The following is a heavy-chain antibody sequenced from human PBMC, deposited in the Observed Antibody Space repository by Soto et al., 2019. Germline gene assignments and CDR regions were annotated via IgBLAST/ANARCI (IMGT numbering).Heavy chain of an antibody. V-gene: IGHV4-39*01. CDR3: ARGGGSPYHNHEFDF. CDR1: GASISSSGYY. Sequence: SETLSLTSTVSGASISSSGYYWGWIRQPPGKGLEWIGTIYYSGSTYYNPSLKSRVTISVDTSKNQFSLTLNSVTAADTAVYYCARGGGSPYHNHEFDFWGQGTLVTGSS. J-gene: IGHJ4*02. CDR2: IYYSGST. D-gene: IGHD6-13*01.